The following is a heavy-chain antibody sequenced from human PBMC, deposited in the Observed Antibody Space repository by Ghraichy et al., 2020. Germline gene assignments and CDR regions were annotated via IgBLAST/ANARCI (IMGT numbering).Heavy chain of an antibody. J-gene: IGHJ6*02. CDR2: INHSGST. D-gene: IGHD6-13*01. V-gene: IGHV4-34*01. Sequence: SETLSLTCAVYGGSFSGYYWSWIRQPPGKGLEWIGEINHSGSTNYNPSLKSRVTISVDTSKNQFSLKLSSVTAADTAVYYCARLPGRRGHYSSSPNYYYYGMDVWGQGTTVTVSS. CDR3: ARLPGRRGHYSSSPNYYYYGMDV. CDR1: GGSFSGYY.